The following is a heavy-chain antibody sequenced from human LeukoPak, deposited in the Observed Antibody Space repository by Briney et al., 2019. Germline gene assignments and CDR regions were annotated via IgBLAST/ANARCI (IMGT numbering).Heavy chain of an antibody. J-gene: IGHJ4*02. V-gene: IGHV6-1*01. D-gene: IGHD2-2*01. Sequence: SQTLSLTCAISGDSFSSNSAAWNWIRQSPSRGLEWLGRTYYRSKWYNDYAVSVKSRITINPDTSKNQFSLQLNSVTPEDTAVYYCARDRQPQPLGFVVVPARGYYFDYWGQGTLVTVSS. CDR2: TYYRSKWYN. CDR1: GDSFSSNSAA. CDR3: ARDRQPQPLGFVVVPARGYYFDY.